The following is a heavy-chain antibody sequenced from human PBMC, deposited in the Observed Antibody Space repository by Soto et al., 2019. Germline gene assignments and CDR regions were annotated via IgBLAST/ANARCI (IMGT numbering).Heavy chain of an antibody. CDR1: GYTFTSYG. J-gene: IGHJ6*02. CDR2: ISAYNGNT. CDR3: AREPFGSGSPYYYGMDV. D-gene: IGHD3-10*01. Sequence: QVQLVQSGAEVKKPGASVKVSCKASGYTFTSYGINWVRQAPGQGLEWMGWISAYNGNTNYAQNLQGRVTMTTDTSTSTDYMELRSLRSDDTAVYYCAREPFGSGSPYYYGMDVWGQGTTVTV. V-gene: IGHV1-18*01.